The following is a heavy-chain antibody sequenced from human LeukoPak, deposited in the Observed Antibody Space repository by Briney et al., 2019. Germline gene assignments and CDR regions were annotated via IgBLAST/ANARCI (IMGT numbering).Heavy chain of an antibody. V-gene: IGHV2-5*02. D-gene: IGHD4-17*01. Sequence: KGSGPTLVNPTQTLTLNCSSFVLLLTTSGVGVAWIRQLPGKALEWLALIFWEDDKRYSPSLKRRLTLTKDTSKNQVLLTMTTLDPVDTAAYYCAHYGDYSFDYWGQGTLVTVSS. J-gene: IGHJ4*02. CDR1: VLLLTTSGVG. CDR3: AHYGDYSFDY. CDR2: IFWEDDK.